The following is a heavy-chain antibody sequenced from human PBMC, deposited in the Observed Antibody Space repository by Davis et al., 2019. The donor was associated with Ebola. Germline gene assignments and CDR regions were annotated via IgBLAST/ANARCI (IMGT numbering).Heavy chain of an antibody. CDR1: GFTFNDYY. CDR3: ARDRYYDSSGYYYFEF. D-gene: IGHD3-22*01. Sequence: GESLKISCAASGFTFNDYYMSWIRQAPGKGLEWISDISTNYLYTNYADSVNGRFTNPRDNAKASLYLQMDSLRVEDTGIYYCARDRYYDSSGYYYFEFWGQGTLVTVSS. CDR2: ISTNYLYT. V-gene: IGHV3-11*06. J-gene: IGHJ4*02.